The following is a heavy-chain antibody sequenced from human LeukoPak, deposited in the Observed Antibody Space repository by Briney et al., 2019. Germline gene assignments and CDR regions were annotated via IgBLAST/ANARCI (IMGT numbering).Heavy chain of an antibody. V-gene: IGHV4-59*01. D-gene: IGHD6-13*01. J-gene: IGHJ4*02. CDR3: AREYSSSWFDY. Sequence: SETLSLTCTVSGGSISSYYWSWIRQPPGKGLEWIGYIYYSGSTNYNPSLKSRVTISVDTSKNQFSLKLSSVTAADTAVYYCAREYSSSWFDYWGQGTLVTVSS. CDR1: GGSISSYY. CDR2: IYYSGST.